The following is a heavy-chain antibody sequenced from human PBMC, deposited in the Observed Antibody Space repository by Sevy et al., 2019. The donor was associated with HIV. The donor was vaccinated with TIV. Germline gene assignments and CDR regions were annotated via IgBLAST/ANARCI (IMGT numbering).Heavy chain of an antibody. J-gene: IGHJ3*02. Sequence: GSLRLSCAASGFTFSDYYMSWIRQAPGKGLEWVSYISSSGSTIYYADSVKGRFTISRDNAKNSLYLQMNSLRAEDTAVYYCARDLSPDYGGELYAFDIWGQGTMVTVSS. CDR3: ARDLSPDYGGELYAFDI. CDR2: ISSSGSTI. CDR1: GFTFSDYY. D-gene: IGHD4-17*01. V-gene: IGHV3-11*01.